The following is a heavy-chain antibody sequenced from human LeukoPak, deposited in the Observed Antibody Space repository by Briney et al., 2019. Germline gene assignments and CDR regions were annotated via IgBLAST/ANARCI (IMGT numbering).Heavy chain of an antibody. D-gene: IGHD2-2*01. CDR2: IIPIFGTA. CDR1: GGTFSSYA. Sequence: SVKVSCKAPGGTFSSYAISWVRQAPGQGLEWMGGIIPIFGTANYAQKFQGRVTITADESTSTAYMELSSLRSEDTAVYYCARGRVPAATYNWFDPWGQGTLVTVSS. CDR3: ARGRVPAATYNWFDP. V-gene: IGHV1-69*13. J-gene: IGHJ5*02.